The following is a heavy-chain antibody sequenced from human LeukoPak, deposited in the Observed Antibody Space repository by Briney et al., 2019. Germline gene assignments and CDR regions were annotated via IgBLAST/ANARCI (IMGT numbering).Heavy chain of an antibody. Sequence: GGSLRLSCAASGFTFSSYGMHWVRQAPGKGLEWVAVIWYDGSNKYYADSVKGRFTIPRDNSKNTLYLQMNSLRAEDTAVYYCARTYSSSWFFIGMDVWGQGTTVTVSS. CDR1: GFTFSSYG. V-gene: IGHV3-33*01. CDR3: ARTYSSSWFFIGMDV. D-gene: IGHD6-13*01. CDR2: IWYDGSNK. J-gene: IGHJ6*02.